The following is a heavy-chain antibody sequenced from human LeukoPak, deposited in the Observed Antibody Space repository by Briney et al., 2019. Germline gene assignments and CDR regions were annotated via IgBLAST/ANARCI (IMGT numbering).Heavy chain of an antibody. Sequence: ASVKVSCKASGYTFTSYDINWVRQATGQGLEWMGWMNPNSGNTGYAQKFQGRVTMTRNTSISTAYMELSSLRSEDTAVYYCARAPSLITARGSYYYYYGMDVWGQGTTATVSS. CDR2: MNPNSGNT. V-gene: IGHV1-8*01. D-gene: IGHD5-24*01. CDR1: GYTFTSYD. CDR3: ARAPSLITARGSYYYYYGMDV. J-gene: IGHJ6*02.